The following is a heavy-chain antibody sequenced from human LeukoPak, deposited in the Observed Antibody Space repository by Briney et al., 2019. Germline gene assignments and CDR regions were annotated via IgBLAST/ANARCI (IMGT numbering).Heavy chain of an antibody. Sequence: SETLSLTCAVSGGSISSGNWWNWVRQPPGKGLEWIGEIYHSGSTNYNPSLTSRVTISVDKSKNQFSLKLSSVTAADSAGYYGPGGGGYYFVFWGQGTLVTVSS. CDR2: IYHSGST. D-gene: IGHD3-16*01. CDR3: PGGGGYYFVF. V-gene: IGHV4-4*02. J-gene: IGHJ4*02. CDR1: GGSISSGNW.